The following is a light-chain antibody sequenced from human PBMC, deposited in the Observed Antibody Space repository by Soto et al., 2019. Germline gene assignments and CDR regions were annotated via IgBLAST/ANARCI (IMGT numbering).Light chain of an antibody. Sequence: EIVLTQSPATLSLSPGERATLSCRASQSVSSYFAWYQQKPGQAPRLLIYDASNRATGIPARFSGSGSGTDFSLTISSLEPDDFAVYYCQQRCNWPVTFDQGTRLDIK. CDR2: DAS. J-gene: IGKJ1*01. CDR3: QQRCNWPVT. V-gene: IGKV3-11*01. CDR1: QSVSSY.